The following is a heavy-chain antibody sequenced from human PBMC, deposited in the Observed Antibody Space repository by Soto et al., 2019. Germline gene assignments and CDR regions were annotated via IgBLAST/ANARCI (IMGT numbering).Heavy chain of an antibody. CDR1: GFSLSTSGVG. Sequence: QITLKESGPTLVKPTQTLTLTCTFSGFSLSTSGVGVGWIRQPPGKALEWLALIYWDDDKRYSPSLKSRLTTTKATSXXLXLXIMTHMYPVDTATYYHAHRPPDCRGGRCYFRYYFDYVGQGTQVTVSS. J-gene: IGHJ4*02. CDR2: IYWDDDK. D-gene: IGHD2-15*01. V-gene: IGHV2-5*02. CDR3: AHRPPDCRGGRCYFRYYFDY.